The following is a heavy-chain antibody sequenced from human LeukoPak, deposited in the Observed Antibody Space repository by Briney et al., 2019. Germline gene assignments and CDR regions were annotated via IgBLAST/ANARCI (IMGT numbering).Heavy chain of an antibody. CDR3: ARDGTHSSGWSRTPLRYYYYYMDV. V-gene: IGHV3-48*03. D-gene: IGHD6-19*01. Sequence: GGSLRLSCAASGFTFSSYEMNWVRQAPGKGLEWVSYISSSGSTIYYADSVKGRFTISRDNAKNSLYLQMNSLRAEDTAVYYCARDGTHSSGWSRTPLRYYYYYMDVWGKGTTVTVSS. J-gene: IGHJ6*03. CDR1: GFTFSSYE. CDR2: ISSSGSTI.